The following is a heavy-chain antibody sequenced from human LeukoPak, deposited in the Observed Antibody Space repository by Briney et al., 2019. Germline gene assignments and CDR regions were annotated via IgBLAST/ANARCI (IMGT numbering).Heavy chain of an antibody. CDR1: GFTFGSYS. Sequence: GGSLRLSCAASGFTFGSYSMNWVRQAPGKWLEWVSSISSSSYIYYADSVKGRFTISRDNAKNSLYLQMNSLRAEDTAVYYCARVPAYYYDLKSNYMDVWGKGTTVTISS. J-gene: IGHJ6*03. V-gene: IGHV3-21*01. D-gene: IGHD3-22*01. CDR2: ISSSSYI. CDR3: ARVPAYYYDLKSNYMDV.